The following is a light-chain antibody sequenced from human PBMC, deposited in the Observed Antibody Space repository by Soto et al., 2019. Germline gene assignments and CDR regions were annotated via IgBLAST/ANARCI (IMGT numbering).Light chain of an antibody. Sequence: QSALTQPASVSGSPGQSITISCTGTSSDVGGNTYVSWYQQHPGKAPKLMIYDVSNRPSGVSNRFSGSKSGNTASLTISGLQAEDEADYYCSSYTSSTTRVFGTGTKVTVL. CDR2: DVS. J-gene: IGLJ1*01. V-gene: IGLV2-14*03. CDR3: SSYTSSTTRV. CDR1: SSDVGGNTY.